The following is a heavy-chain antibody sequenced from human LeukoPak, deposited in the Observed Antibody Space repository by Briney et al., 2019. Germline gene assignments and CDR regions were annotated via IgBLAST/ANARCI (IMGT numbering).Heavy chain of an antibody. CDR2: ISWNSGSI. D-gene: IGHD6-19*01. Sequence: GRSLRLSCAASGFTFDDYAMHWVRQAPGKGPEWVSGISWNSGSIGYADSVKGRFTISRDNANNSLYLQMNSLRAEDTALYYCAKDYRGWYFSFGMDVWGQGTTVTVSS. V-gene: IGHV3-9*01. CDR3: AKDYRGWYFSFGMDV. CDR1: GFTFDDYA. J-gene: IGHJ6*02.